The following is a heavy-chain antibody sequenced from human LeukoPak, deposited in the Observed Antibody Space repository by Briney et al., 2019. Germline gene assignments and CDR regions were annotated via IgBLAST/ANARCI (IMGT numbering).Heavy chain of an antibody. CDR1: GGSIFSYY. CDR2: VYNGGST. D-gene: IGHD2-2*01. Sequence: SETLSLTCTVSGGSIFSYYWSWIRQSPGKGLEWIGYVYNGGSTNYNPSLKSRVTILVDMSKNQFSLRLSSMTAADTAVYYCARAHCSSTSCTEITPYYYYYYCMDVWGQGTTVTVSS. CDR3: ARAHCSSTSCTEITPYYYYYYCMDV. J-gene: IGHJ6*02. V-gene: IGHV4-59*01.